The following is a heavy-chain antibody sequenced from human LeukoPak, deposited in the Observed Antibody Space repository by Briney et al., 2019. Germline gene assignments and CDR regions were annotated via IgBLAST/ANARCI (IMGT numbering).Heavy chain of an antibody. J-gene: IGHJ3*02. V-gene: IGHV3-23*01. CDR2: ISGSGGST. Sequence: GGSLRPSCAASGFTFSSYAMSWVRQAPGKGLEWVSAISGSGGSTYYADSVKGRFTISRDNSKNTLYLQMNSLRAEDTAVYYCAKDHLSTYSYGPDAFDIWGQGTMVTVSS. D-gene: IGHD5-18*01. CDR3: AKDHLSTYSYGPDAFDI. CDR1: GFTFSSYA.